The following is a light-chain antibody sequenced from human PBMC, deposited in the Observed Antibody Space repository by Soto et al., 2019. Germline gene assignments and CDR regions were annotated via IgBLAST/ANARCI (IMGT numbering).Light chain of an antibody. V-gene: IGKV3-20*01. J-gene: IGKJ1*01. CDR1: QSVSSSY. CDR2: GAS. Sequence: EVVLTQSPGTLALSRGERATLSCRASQSVSSSYLAWYQHRPGQAPRLLIFGASSRATGIPDRFSGTGSGTDLTLTISRLEPEDFAVYYCQQYGNSPWTCGQGPK. CDR3: QQYGNSPWT.